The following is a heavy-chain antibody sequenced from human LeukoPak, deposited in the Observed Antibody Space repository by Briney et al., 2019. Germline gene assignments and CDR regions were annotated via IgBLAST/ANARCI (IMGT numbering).Heavy chain of an antibody. CDR1: GGSFSGYY. D-gene: IGHD2-2*01. J-gene: IGHJ5*02. V-gene: IGHV4-34*01. CDR3: ARHPRHGIVVVPAAIGWFDP. Sequence: PSETPSLTCAVYGGSFSGYYWSWIRQPPGKGLEWIGEINHSGSTNYNPSLKSRVTISVDTSKNQFSLKLSSVTAADTAVYYCARHPRHGIVVVPAAIGWFDPWGQGTLVTVSS. CDR2: INHSGST.